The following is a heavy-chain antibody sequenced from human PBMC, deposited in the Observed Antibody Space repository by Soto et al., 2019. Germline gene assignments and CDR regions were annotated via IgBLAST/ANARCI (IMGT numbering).Heavy chain of an antibody. D-gene: IGHD2-21*01. CDR2: MNPDGSTR. J-gene: IGHJ4*02. CDR1: GFTFSSNW. V-gene: IGHV3-74*01. CDR3: ARGGEVGAGQYYLDDS. Sequence: EVQLVESGGDLVQPGGSMRLSCEASGFTFSSNWMHWVRQGPGKGLVWVSRMNPDGSTRGYADSVKGRFTISRDNARNTVFLQMSSLRAEDTAVYYCARGGEVGAGQYYLDDSWGQGTMVPSPQ.